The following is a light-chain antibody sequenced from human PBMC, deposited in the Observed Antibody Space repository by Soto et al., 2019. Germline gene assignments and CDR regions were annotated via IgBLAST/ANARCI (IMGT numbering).Light chain of an antibody. J-gene: IGKJ1*01. Sequence: ERVMTQSPDTLSVSPGERASLSCRASQSVKTKLAWYQKKPGQPPRLLIYGASIRATGIPARFSGSGSGTDFTLTITNLEPEDFAIYYCQQRSNWPWTFGQGTKVDIK. V-gene: IGKV3-11*01. CDR1: QSVKTK. CDR3: QQRSNWPWT. CDR2: GAS.